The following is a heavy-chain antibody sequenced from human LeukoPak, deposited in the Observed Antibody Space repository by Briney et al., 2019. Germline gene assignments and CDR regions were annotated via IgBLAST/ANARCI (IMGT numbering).Heavy chain of an antibody. CDR1: AFTFDDNA. CDR3: AKDISFDFTSMDV. Sequence: GGSLRLSCAAYAFTFDDNAMHWVRQAPGKGLEWVSLISWDGDSTYYADSVKGRFTISRDNSKNSLYLQMNSLRAEDTALYYCAKDISFDFTSMDVWGKGTTVTVSS. D-gene: IGHD3-9*01. J-gene: IGHJ6*04. V-gene: IGHV3-43D*03. CDR2: ISWDGDST.